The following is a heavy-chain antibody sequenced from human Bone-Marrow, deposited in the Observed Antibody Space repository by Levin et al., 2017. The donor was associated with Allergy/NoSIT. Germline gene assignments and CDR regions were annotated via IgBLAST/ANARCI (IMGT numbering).Heavy chain of an antibody. CDR3: AKGCEGYCTTTSARILDY. J-gene: IGHJ4*02. D-gene: IGHD2-2*01. V-gene: IGHV3-30*18. CDR2: MSYDGSDK. CDR1: GFTFSSYG. Sequence: GGSLRLSCAASGFTFSSYGMHWVRQAPGKGLEWVAVMSYDGSDKYYADSVKGRFTVSRDNSKHTLYLQMNSLRAEDTAIYYCAKGCEGYCTTTSARILDYWGQGTLVTVSS.